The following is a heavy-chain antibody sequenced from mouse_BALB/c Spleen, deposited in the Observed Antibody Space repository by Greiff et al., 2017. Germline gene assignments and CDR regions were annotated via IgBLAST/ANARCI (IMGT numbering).Heavy chain of an antibody. CDR3: ARGDYFAY. V-gene: IGHV5-4*02. CDR1: GFTFSDYY. J-gene: IGHJ3*01. D-gene: IGHD2-4*01. CDR2: ISDGGSYT. Sequence: EVKLMESGGGLVKPGGSLKLSCAASGFTFSDYYMYWVRQTPEKRLEWVATISDGGSYTYYPDSVKGRFTISRDNAKNNLYLQMSSLKSEDTAMYYCARGDYFAYWGQGTLVTVSA.